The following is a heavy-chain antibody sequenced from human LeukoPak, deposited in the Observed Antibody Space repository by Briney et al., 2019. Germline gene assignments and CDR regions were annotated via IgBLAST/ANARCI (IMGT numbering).Heavy chain of an antibody. CDR1: GFTFSSYG. Sequence: GGSLRLSCAASGFTFSSYGMHWVRQAPGKGLEWVAVISYDGSNKYYADSVKGRFTISRDNSKNTLYLQMNSLRAEDTAVYYCAKGLGYCSGGSCLQPLGMDVWGQGTTVTVPS. J-gene: IGHJ6*02. D-gene: IGHD2-15*01. CDR2: ISYDGSNK. V-gene: IGHV3-30*18. CDR3: AKGLGYCSGGSCLQPLGMDV.